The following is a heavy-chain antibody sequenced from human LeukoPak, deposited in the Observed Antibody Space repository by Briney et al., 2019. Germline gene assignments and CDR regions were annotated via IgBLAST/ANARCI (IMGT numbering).Heavy chain of an antibody. CDR2: ISSSSSYI. J-gene: IGHJ4*02. D-gene: IGHD5-12*01. CDR3: ASYSGYDPGQDY. Sequence: GRSLRLSCAASVFTFSSYSMNWVRQAPGKGLEWVSSISSSSSYIYYADSVKGRFTISRDNAKNSLYLQMNSLRAEDTAVYYCASYSGYDPGQDYWGQGTLVTVSS. CDR1: VFTFSSYS. V-gene: IGHV3-21*01.